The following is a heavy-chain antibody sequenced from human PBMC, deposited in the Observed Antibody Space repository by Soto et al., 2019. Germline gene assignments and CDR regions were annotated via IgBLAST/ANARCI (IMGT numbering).Heavy chain of an antibody. CDR3: ARGGGYTSGTFDY. Sequence: GGSLRLSCAPSGFTFSSYAMSWFRQAPGKGLEWVSAISGSGGSTYYADSVKGRFTISRDNSKNTLYLQMNILRAEDTAVYYWARGGGYTSGTFDYCGQGNLVTVDS. D-gene: IGHD5-18*01. CDR2: ISGSGGST. V-gene: IGHV3-23*01. J-gene: IGHJ4*02. CDR1: GFTFSSYA.